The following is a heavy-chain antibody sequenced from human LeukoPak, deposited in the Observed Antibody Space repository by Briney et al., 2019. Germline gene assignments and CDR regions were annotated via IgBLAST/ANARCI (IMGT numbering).Heavy chain of an antibody. CDR2: IIPILGIA. D-gene: IGHD2-2*01. Sequence: ASVKVSCKASGGTFSSYAISWVRQAPGQGLEWMGRIIPILGIANYAQKFQGRVTMTRDTSTSTVYMELSSLRSEDTAVYYCARVPALTVTPEHDAFDIWGQGTMVTVSS. CDR3: ARVPALTVTPEHDAFDI. V-gene: IGHV1-69*04. J-gene: IGHJ3*02. CDR1: GGTFSSYA.